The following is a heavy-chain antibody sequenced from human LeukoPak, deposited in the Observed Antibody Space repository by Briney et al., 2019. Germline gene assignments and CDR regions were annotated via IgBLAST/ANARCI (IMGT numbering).Heavy chain of an antibody. CDR3: ARGGGITMIVVVTAPFDY. CDR1: GGSFSGYY. Sequence: SETLSLTCAVYGGSFSGYYWSWIRQPPGKGLEWLGEINHSGSTNYNPSLKSRVTISVDTSKNQFSLKLSSVTAADTAVYYCARGGGITMIVVVTAPFDYWGQGTLVTVSS. D-gene: IGHD3-22*01. CDR2: INHSGST. J-gene: IGHJ4*02. V-gene: IGHV4-34*01.